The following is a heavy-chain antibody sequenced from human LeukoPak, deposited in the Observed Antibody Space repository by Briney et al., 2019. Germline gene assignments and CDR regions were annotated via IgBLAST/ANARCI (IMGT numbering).Heavy chain of an antibody. J-gene: IGHJ6*03. D-gene: IGHD2-21*01. Sequence: PGGSLRLSCAASGFTFSSYWMSWVRQAPGKGLEWVANIKQDGSEKYYVGSVKGRFTISRDNAKNSLYLQVNSLRAEDTAVYYCARVPGDCGGDCYSYYYYYMDVWGKGTTVTVSS. CDR1: GFTFSSYW. CDR2: IKQDGSEK. CDR3: ARVPGDCGGDCYSYYYYYMDV. V-gene: IGHV3-7*01.